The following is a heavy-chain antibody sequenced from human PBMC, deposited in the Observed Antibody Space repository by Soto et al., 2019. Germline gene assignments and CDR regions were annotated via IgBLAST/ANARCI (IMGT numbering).Heavy chain of an antibody. CDR3: TREYWSYFDY. CDR1: GFTFGPSC. D-gene: IGHD2-8*02. V-gene: IGHV3-7*01. Sequence: PGGSLSLSCAASGFTFGPSCMTWVRQAPGKGLEWVATLNHDGSDKYYVDSVKGRFTISRDNAKNSLYLQMNSLRVEDTAVYYCTREYWSYFDYWGHGTPVTVSS. CDR2: LNHDGSDK. J-gene: IGHJ4*01.